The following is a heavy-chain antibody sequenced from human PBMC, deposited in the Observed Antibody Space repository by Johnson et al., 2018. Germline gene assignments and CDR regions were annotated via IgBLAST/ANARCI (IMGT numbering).Heavy chain of an antibody. V-gene: IGHV3-66*02. J-gene: IGHJ6*03. CDR1: GFTVSSNH. D-gene: IGHD3-3*01. Sequence: VQLVESGGGLVQPGGSLRLSCAASGFTVSSNHMSWVRQAPGKGLEWLSVMYSGARTNYDISVKGRFTSSRDNSKNTLHLQMNSLRAVDTAGYFCARVGLADYDFGSGRIEYYYMDVWGKGTTVTVSS. CDR2: MYSGART. CDR3: ARVGLADYDFGSGRIEYYYMDV.